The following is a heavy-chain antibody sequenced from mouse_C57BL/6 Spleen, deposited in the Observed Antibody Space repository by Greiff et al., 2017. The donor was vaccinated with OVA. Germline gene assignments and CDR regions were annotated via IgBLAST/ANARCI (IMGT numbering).Heavy chain of an antibody. CDR2: INPYNGGT. D-gene: IGHD1-1*01. CDR3: ARDYYYDSQYFDV. Sequence: VQLQQSGPVLVKPGASVKMSCKASGYTFTDYYMNWVKQSHGKSLEWIGVINPYNGGTSYNQKFKGKATLTVDKSSSTAYMELNSLTSEDSAVYYCARDYYYDSQYFDVWGTGTTVTVSS. J-gene: IGHJ1*03. V-gene: IGHV1-19*01. CDR1: GYTFTDYY.